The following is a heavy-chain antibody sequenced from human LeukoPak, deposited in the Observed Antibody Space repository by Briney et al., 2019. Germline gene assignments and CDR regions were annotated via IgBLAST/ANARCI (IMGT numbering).Heavy chain of an antibody. Sequence: SGPTLVNPTQTLTLTCTFSGFSLSSSGVGVGWIRQPPGKALEWLALIYWDDDKRYSPSLKSRLTITKDTSKNQVVLTMANMDPVDTATYYCAHIKVTPDAFDIWGQGTRVTVSS. CDR1: GFSLSSSGVG. J-gene: IGHJ3*02. CDR2: IYWDDDK. V-gene: IGHV2-5*02. D-gene: IGHD4-23*01. CDR3: AHIKVTPDAFDI.